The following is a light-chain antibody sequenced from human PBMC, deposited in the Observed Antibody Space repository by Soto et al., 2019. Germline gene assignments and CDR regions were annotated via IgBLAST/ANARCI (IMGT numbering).Light chain of an antibody. CDR3: QQYKNWPL. CDR2: GAS. CDR1: QSVRSH. J-gene: IGKJ5*01. V-gene: IGKV3-15*01. Sequence: IVMTQSPATLSVSPGEGVTLSCRASQSVRSHLAWYQQKPGQPPRLLIYGASTRATGIPARFSGSGFGTEFTLTISSLQSEDFAVYYRQQYKNWPLFGQGTRLEI.